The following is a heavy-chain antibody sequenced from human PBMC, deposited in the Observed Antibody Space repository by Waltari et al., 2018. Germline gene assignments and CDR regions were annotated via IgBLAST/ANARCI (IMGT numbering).Heavy chain of an antibody. Sequence: QLQLQESGPGLVKPSETLSLTCTVSGGSIRRSSYYWGWIRQPPGKGLEGIGSIYYSGSTYYNPSLKSRVTISVDTSKNQFSLKLSSVTAADTAVYYCARHYGRGIQLWLGRQDYWGQGTLVTVSS. CDR3: ARHYGRGIQLWLGRQDY. V-gene: IGHV4-39*01. CDR2: IYYSGST. J-gene: IGHJ4*02. CDR1: GGSIRRSSYY. D-gene: IGHD5-18*01.